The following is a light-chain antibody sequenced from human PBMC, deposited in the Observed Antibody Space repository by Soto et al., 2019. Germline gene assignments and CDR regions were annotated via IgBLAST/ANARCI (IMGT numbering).Light chain of an antibody. V-gene: IGLV2-11*01. J-gene: IGLJ3*02. Sequence: QSALTQPRSVSGSPGQSVTISCAGTSSDVGAYNWVSWYQQHPGKVPKLIIYDVSRLPSGVPDRFSGSKSGNTASLTISGLQADDEADYYCCSYAGSYTLVFGGGTKLTVL. CDR2: DVS. CDR3: CSYAGSYTLV. CDR1: SSDVGAYNW.